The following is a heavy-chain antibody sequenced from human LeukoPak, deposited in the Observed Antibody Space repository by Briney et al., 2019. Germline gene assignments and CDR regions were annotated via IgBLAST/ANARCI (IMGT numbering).Heavy chain of an antibody. J-gene: IGHJ4*02. V-gene: IGHV5-51*01. CDR2: IYPDDSDT. Sequence: GASLKISCKGSGYSFTSYWIAWVRQMPGKGLEWMGIIYPDDSDTRYSPSFQGQVTISADKSISTAYLQWSSLKASDTAIYYCARPPPYYYSSGKFYFDYWGQGTLVTVSS. CDR3: ARPPPYYYSSGKFYFDY. D-gene: IGHD3-10*01. CDR1: GYSFTSYW.